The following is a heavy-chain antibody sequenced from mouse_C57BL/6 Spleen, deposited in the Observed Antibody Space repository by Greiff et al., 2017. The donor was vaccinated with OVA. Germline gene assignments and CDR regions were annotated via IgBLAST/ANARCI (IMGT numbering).Heavy chain of an antibody. Sequence: QVQLQQPGAELVRPGTSVKLSCKASGYTFTSYWMHWVKQRPGQGLEWIGVIDPSDSYTNYNQKFKGKATLTVDTSSSTAYMQLSSLTSEDSAVYYCANADYGSSYPFDYWGQGTTLTVSS. CDR1: GYTFTSYW. CDR3: ANADYGSSYPFDY. CDR2: IDPSDSYT. J-gene: IGHJ2*01. D-gene: IGHD1-1*01. V-gene: IGHV1-59*01.